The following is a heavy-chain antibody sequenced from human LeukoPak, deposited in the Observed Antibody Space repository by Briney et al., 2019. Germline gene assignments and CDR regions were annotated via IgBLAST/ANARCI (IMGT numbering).Heavy chain of an antibody. D-gene: IGHD2-21*02. CDR2: IRSKANTYAT. V-gene: IGHV3-73*01. Sequence: GGSLRLSCAASGFTFSGSAMHWVRQASGKGLEWVGRIRSKANTYATAYAASVKGRFTISRDDSKNTAYLQMNSLKTEDTAVYYCTRPGACCGGDCFDAFDIWGQGTMVTVSS. CDR1: GFTFSGSA. J-gene: IGHJ3*02. CDR3: TRPGACCGGDCFDAFDI.